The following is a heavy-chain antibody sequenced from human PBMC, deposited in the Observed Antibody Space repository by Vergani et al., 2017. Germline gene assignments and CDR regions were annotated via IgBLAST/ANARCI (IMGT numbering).Heavy chain of an antibody. D-gene: IGHD3-3*01. CDR1: GFTFSSYE. Sequence: EVQLVESGGGLVQPGGSLRLSCAASGFTFSSYEMNWVRQAPGKGLEWVSYISSSGSTIYYADSVKGRFTISRDNAKNSLYLQMNSLRAEDTAVYYCAREGFTSFEQFETSYGMDVWGQGTTVTVS. V-gene: IGHV3-48*03. CDR2: ISSSGSTI. J-gene: IGHJ6*02. CDR3: AREGFTSFEQFETSYGMDV.